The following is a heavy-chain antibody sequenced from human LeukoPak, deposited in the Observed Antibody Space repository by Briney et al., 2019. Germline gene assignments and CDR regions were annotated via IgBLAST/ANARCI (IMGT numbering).Heavy chain of an antibody. CDR2: INNDGTRT. Sequence: PGGSLRLSCAASGFTFSTSAMSWVRQAPGKGLEWVSRINNDGTRTSYADSVKGRFTISRDNAKNTLYLQMNSLRAEDTAVYYCARRGSTYFDYWGQGTLVTVSS. J-gene: IGHJ4*02. CDR3: ARRGSTYFDY. D-gene: IGHD3-16*01. V-gene: IGHV3-74*01. CDR1: GFTFSTSA.